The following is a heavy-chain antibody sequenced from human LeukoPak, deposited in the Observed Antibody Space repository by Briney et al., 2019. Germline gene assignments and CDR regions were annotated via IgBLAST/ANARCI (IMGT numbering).Heavy chain of an antibody. CDR2: IYSSGNT. CDR1: GGSISSGSYY. D-gene: IGHD6-19*01. V-gene: IGHV4-61*02. J-gene: IGHJ3*02. Sequence: KSSQTLSLTCTVSGGSISSGSYYWSWIRQPAGKGLEWIGRIYSSGNTNYNPALMSRVTISLDTSKNQLSLSLSSVTAADTAVYYCARDMTGSGWNDAFDIWGQGTMVTVSP. CDR3: ARDMTGSGWNDAFDI.